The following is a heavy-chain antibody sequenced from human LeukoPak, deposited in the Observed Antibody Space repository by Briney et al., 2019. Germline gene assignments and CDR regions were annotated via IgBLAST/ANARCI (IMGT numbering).Heavy chain of an antibody. CDR3: ASPSIGAVPAAMPTPRDAFDI. Sequence: ASVKVSCKASGYTFTGYYMHWVRQAPGQGLEWMGWINPNSGGTNYAQKSQGRVTMTRDTSISTAYMELSRLRSDDTAVYYCASPSIGAVPAAMPTPRDAFDIWGQGTMVTVSS. D-gene: IGHD2-2*01. CDR1: GYTFTGYY. CDR2: INPNSGGT. J-gene: IGHJ3*02. V-gene: IGHV1-2*02.